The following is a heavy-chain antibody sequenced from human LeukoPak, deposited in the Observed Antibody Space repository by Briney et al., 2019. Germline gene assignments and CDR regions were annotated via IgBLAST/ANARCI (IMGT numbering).Heavy chain of an antibody. J-gene: IGHJ6*02. V-gene: IGHV1-18*01. CDR2: ISAYNGNT. D-gene: IGHD5-18*01. Sequence: ASVKVSCKASGYTFTSYGISWVRQAPGQGLEWMGWISAYNGNTNYAQKLQGRVTMTTDRPTTTASMELRSLRSDDTAMYYCARVRPPNIVDSVMDYKYYHDTDVWGQGTTVTVSS. CDR1: GYTFTSYG. CDR3: ARVRPPNIVDSVMDYKYYHDTDV.